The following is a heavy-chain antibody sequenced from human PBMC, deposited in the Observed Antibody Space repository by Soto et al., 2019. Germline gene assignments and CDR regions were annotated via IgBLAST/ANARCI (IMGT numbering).Heavy chain of an antibody. Sequence: EVQLLESGGDVVRPGGSLRLSWPAFGFTFSTFAMGWARQAPGKGLEWVAGVSRAGTTTFYADSVRGRFSISRDNSRDTVDLYMNALRGDDTAVYFCVKYTVTEDLGESWGQGTLVSVSS. D-gene: IGHD3-16*01. CDR3: VKYTVTEDLGES. J-gene: IGHJ5*02. V-gene: IGHV3-23*01. CDR2: VSRAGTTT. CDR1: GFTFSTFA.